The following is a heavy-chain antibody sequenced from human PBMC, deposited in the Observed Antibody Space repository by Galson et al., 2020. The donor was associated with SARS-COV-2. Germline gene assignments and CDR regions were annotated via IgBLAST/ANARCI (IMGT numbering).Heavy chain of an antibody. CDR1: GFTFSSYG. D-gene: IGHD2-21*01. J-gene: IGHJ3*02. CDR3: ARAGSLLFLDAFDI. CDR2: IWYDGSNK. V-gene: IGHV3-33*01. Sequence: GGSLRLSCAASGFTFSSYGMHWVRQAPGKGLEWVAVIWYDGSNKYYADSVKGRFTISRDNSKNTLYLQMNSLRAKDTAVYYCARAGSLLFLDAFDIWGQGTMVTVSS.